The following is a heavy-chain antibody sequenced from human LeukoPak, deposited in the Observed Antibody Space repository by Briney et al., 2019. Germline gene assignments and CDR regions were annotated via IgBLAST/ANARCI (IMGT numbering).Heavy chain of an antibody. V-gene: IGHV3-53*05. Sequence: PGGSLRLSCATSGFTIGKSDMAWVRQAPGKGLEWVSIVYTGGRTFHADSVEGRFTMSRDQSKNTVGLQMNSLRSEDTALYYCARGGMPGTGLPFDYWGQGTQVSVSS. J-gene: IGHJ4*02. D-gene: IGHD6-13*01. CDR1: GFTIGKSD. CDR2: VYTGGRT. CDR3: ARGGMPGTGLPFDY.